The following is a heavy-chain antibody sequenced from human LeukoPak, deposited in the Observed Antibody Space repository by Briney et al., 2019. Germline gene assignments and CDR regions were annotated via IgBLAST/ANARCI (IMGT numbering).Heavy chain of an antibody. Sequence: GGSLRLSCAASGFTFSSYGMHWVRQAPGKGLEWVAVISYDGSNKYYADSVKGRFTISRDNAKNSLFLKTDTLRGDDTGIYYCARDPNVLGITPYYFDFWGQGTLVTVSS. CDR2: ISYDGSNK. D-gene: IGHD3-10*02. CDR3: ARDPNVLGITPYYFDF. V-gene: IGHV3-30*03. CDR1: GFTFSSYG. J-gene: IGHJ4*02.